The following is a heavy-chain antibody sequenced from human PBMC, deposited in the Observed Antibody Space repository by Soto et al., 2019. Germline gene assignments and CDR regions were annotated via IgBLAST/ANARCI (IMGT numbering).Heavy chain of an antibody. J-gene: IGHJ4*02. V-gene: IGHV3-49*04. CDR3: TRAYSSSWTAYFDY. D-gene: IGHD6-13*01. CDR1: GFTFGDYA. Sequence: GGSLRLSCTASGFTFGDYAMSWVRQAPGKGLEWVGFIRSKAYGGTTEYAASVKGRFTISRDDSKSIAYLQMDSLKTEDTAVYYCTRAYSSSWTAYFDYWGQGTLVTVSS. CDR2: IRSKAYGGTT.